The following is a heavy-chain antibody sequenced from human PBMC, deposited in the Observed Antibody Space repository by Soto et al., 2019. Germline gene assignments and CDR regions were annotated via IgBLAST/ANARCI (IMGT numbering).Heavy chain of an antibody. Sequence: QVQLVQSGSEVKMPGSSVKVSCKTSGGTFSRHAINLVRQAPGQGLEWMGGIIPLFGTTNYAQKFKGRVTISADESTCTAYRELSSLTSEDAAVYYCARAAIHGSSWYFWFDPWGHGTLVTVSS. J-gene: IGHJ5*02. CDR2: IIPLFGTT. D-gene: IGHD6-13*01. CDR1: GGTFSRHA. V-gene: IGHV1-69*01. CDR3: ARAAIHGSSWYFWFDP.